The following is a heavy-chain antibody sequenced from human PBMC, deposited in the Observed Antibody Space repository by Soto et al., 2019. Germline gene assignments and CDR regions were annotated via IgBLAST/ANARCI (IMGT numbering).Heavy chain of an antibody. CDR3: ARGPRVTATSFDY. V-gene: IGHV1-8*01. D-gene: IGHD2-15*01. CDR1: GYTFTSYD. CDR2: MSPNSGHT. Sequence: ASVKVSCTASGYTFTSYDINWVRQATGQGLEWMGWMSPNSGHTGYAQKFQGRVTMTRNTSISTAYMELSSLRSEDTAVYYCARGPRVTATSFDYWGQGTLVTVSS. J-gene: IGHJ4*02.